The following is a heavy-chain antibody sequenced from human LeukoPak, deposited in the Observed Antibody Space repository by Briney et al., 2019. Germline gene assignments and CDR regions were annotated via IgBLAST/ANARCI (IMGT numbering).Heavy chain of an antibody. J-gene: IGHJ4*02. Sequence: PGGSLRLSCAASGFTFDDYGMSWVRQAPGKGLEWVSGINWNGGSTGYADSVKGRFTISRDNSKNTLYLQMNSLRAEDTAVYYCAKAAYGSESYYDPFDYWGQGTLVTVSS. D-gene: IGHD3-10*01. CDR3: AKAAYGSESYYDPFDY. CDR2: INWNGGST. CDR1: GFTFDDYG. V-gene: IGHV3-20*04.